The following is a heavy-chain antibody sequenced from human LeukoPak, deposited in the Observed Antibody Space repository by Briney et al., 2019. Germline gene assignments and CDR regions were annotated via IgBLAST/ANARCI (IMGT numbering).Heavy chain of an antibody. CDR2: ISSSSSSYI. Sequence: PGGSLRLSCAAPGFTFSSYAMSWVRQAPGKGLEWVSFISSSSSSYIYYADSVKGRFTISRDNANNSLFLQMNSLRAEDTSVYYCATSDYGGLDYWGQGTLVTVSS. CDR3: ATSDYGGLDY. CDR1: GFTFSSYA. D-gene: IGHD4-23*01. J-gene: IGHJ4*02. V-gene: IGHV3-21*01.